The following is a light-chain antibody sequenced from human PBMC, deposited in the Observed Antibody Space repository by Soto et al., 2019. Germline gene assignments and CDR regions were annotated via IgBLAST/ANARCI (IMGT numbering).Light chain of an antibody. CDR3: CSYGGSYTYV. Sequence: QSALTQPRSVSGSPGQSVTISCIVISSDFGDYTSVSWYQHHPGKAPKLMIYDVSKRPSGVPDRFSASKSGNTASLTISGLQAADEADYYCCSYGGSYTYVFGTGTKVTVL. J-gene: IGLJ1*01. CDR1: SSDFGDYTS. V-gene: IGLV2-11*01. CDR2: DVS.